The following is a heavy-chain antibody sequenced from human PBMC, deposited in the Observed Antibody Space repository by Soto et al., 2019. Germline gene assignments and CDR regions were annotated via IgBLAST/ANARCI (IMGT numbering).Heavy chain of an antibody. V-gene: IGHV4-59*01. J-gene: IGHJ6*02. CDR2: VFYTGRA. CDR1: GGSLGSYY. CDR3: ARDGDGRMTTNPYYYTGMDV. Sequence: QVQLQESGPGLVEASETLSLTCTVSGGSLGSYYWSWIRQPPGKGLEWIGYVFYTGRANYNASLTSGVSISLATSNSQFSLKLSSVTAADTAVDYCARDGDGRMTTNPYYYTGMDVWGPGTTVTVSS. D-gene: IGHD3-3*01.